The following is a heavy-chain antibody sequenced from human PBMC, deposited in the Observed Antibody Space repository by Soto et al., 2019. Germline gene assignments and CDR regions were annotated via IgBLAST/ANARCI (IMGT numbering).Heavy chain of an antibody. D-gene: IGHD1-1*01. CDR3: AALGGRHTWSYYYYYGMDV. Sequence: QVQLQESGPGLVKPSQTLSLTCTVSGGSISSGDYYWSWIRQPPGKGLEWIGYIYYSGSTYYNPSRKNRVTTSVDTSKNQFSLKLSSVTAADTAVYYCAALGGRHTWSYYYYYGMDVWGQGTTVTVSS. CDR1: GGSISSGDYY. V-gene: IGHV4-30-4*01. J-gene: IGHJ6*02. CDR2: IYYSGST.